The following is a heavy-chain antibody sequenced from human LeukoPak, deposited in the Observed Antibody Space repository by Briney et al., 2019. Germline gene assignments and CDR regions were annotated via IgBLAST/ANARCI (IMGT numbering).Heavy chain of an antibody. Sequence: PGGSLRLSCAASGFTFSSYAMSWVRQAPGKGLEWVSAISGSGGSTYYADSVKGRFTISRDNCKNTLYLQMNSLRAEDTAVYYCARDGLWFGESTFDYWGQGTLVTVSS. D-gene: IGHD3-10*01. CDR1: GFTFSSYA. CDR3: ARDGLWFGESTFDY. J-gene: IGHJ4*02. V-gene: IGHV3-23*01. CDR2: ISGSGGST.